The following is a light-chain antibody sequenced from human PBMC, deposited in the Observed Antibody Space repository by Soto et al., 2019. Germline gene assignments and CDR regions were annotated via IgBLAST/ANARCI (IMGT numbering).Light chain of an antibody. Sequence: EIVMTQSPATLSVSPGERATVSCRASQSVSSNLAWYQQKPGQAPRLLIYGASTRATGIPARFSGSGSGTEFTLTINSLQSEDFAVYYCQQYNNWLTFGGGTKVEIK. CDR3: QQYNNWLT. J-gene: IGKJ4*01. V-gene: IGKV3-15*01. CDR2: GAS. CDR1: QSVSSN.